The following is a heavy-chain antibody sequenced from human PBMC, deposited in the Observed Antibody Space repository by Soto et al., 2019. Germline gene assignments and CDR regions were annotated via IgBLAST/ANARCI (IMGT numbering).Heavy chain of an antibody. V-gene: IGHV1-2*04. J-gene: IGHJ3*02. CDR1: GYTFTGYY. CDR2: INPNSGGT. D-gene: IGHD1-26*01. CDR3: ARGDGSKANDAFDI. Sequence: GASVKVSCKASGYTFTGYYMHWVRQAPGQGLEWMGWINPNSGGTNYAQKFQGWVTMTRDTSISTAYMELSRLRSDDTAVYYCARGDGSKANDAFDIWGQGTMVTVSS.